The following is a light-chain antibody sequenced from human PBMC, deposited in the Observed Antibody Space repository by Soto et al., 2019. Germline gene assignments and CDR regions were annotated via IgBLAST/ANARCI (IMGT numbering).Light chain of an antibody. Sequence: DIQMTQSPSSLSASVGDRVTITCRASQSISGYLNWYQQKPGKAPKLLIYAASSLQSGVPSRFSGSGSGTDFTLTISCLQPEDFATYYCQQSYSTLWTFGQGTKVEIK. J-gene: IGKJ1*01. CDR2: AAS. CDR3: QQSYSTLWT. V-gene: IGKV1-39*01. CDR1: QSISGY.